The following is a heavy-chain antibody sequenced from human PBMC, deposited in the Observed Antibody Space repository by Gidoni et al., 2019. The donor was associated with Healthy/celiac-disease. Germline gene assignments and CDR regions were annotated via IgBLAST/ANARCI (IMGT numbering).Heavy chain of an antibody. J-gene: IGHJ6*02. CDR1: GGSISSSSYY. CDR2: IYSSGST. CDR3: ARHDDYSKTTSYYYYGMDV. Sequence: QMQLQESGPGLVKPSETLSLTCTVSGGSISSSSYYWGWIRQPPGKGLEWIGSIYSSGSTYYNPSLKSRVTISVDTSKNQFSLKLSSVTAADTAVYYCARHDDYSKTTSYYYYGMDVWGQGTTVTVSS. D-gene: IGHD4-4*01. V-gene: IGHV4-39*01.